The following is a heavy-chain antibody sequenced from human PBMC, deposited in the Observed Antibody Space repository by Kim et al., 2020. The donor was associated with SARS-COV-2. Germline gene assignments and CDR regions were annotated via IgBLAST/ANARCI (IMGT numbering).Heavy chain of an antibody. CDR2: ISSSSSYI. CDR1: GFTFSSYS. J-gene: IGHJ6*02. D-gene: IGHD5-12*01. Sequence: GGSLRLSCAASGFTFSSYSMNWVRQAPGKGLEWVSSISSSSSYIYYADSVKGRFTISRDNAKNSLYLQMNSLRGEDTDVYYYARAYVVVIVVTIEGYGMDVWGQGSTVTVTS. V-gene: IGHV3-21*01. CDR3: ARAYVVVIVVTIEGYGMDV.